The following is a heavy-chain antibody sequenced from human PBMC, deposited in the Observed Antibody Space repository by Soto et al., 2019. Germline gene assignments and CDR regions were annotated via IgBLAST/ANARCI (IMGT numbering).Heavy chain of an antibody. CDR3: ARGRGLCSGGSCYSPARAFDI. V-gene: IGHV1-8*01. CDR2: MNPNSGNT. CDR1: GYTFTSYD. D-gene: IGHD2-15*01. J-gene: IGHJ3*02. Sequence: QVQLVQSGAEVKKPGASVKVSCKASGYTFTSYDINWVRQATGQGLEWMGWMNPNSGNTGYAQKFQGRVTMTRNTSISTAYMELSSLRSEDTAVSYCARGRGLCSGGSCYSPARAFDIWGQGTMVTVSS.